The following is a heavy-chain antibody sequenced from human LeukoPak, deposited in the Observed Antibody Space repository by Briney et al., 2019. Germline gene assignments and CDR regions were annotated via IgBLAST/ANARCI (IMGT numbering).Heavy chain of an antibody. CDR2: ISYDGSNK. CDR3: ARDSKGKYSSGWSRVHENYYYGMDV. J-gene: IGHJ6*02. CDR1: GFTFSSYG. Sequence: GRSLRLSCAASGFTFSSYGMHWVRQAPGKGLEWVAVISYDGSNKYYADSVKGRFTISRDNSKNTLYLQMNSLRAEDTAVYYCARDSKGKYSSGWSRVHENYYYGMDVWGQGTTVTVSS. D-gene: IGHD6-19*01. V-gene: IGHV3-30*03.